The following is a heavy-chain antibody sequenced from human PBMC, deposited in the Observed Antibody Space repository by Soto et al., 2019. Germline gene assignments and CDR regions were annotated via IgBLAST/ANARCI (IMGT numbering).Heavy chain of an antibody. CDR3: ARDPHPTNIAAALRAYH. V-gene: IGHV3-30-3*01. CDR1: GFTFSSYA. CDR2: ISYDGSNK. Sequence: LRLSCAASGFTFSSYAMHLVRQAPGNWLEWVAVISYDGSNKYYADSVKGRFTISRDNSKNTLYLQMNSLRAEDTAVYYCARDPHPTNIAAALRAYHWGQGTLVTVSS. D-gene: IGHD6-13*01. J-gene: IGHJ4*02.